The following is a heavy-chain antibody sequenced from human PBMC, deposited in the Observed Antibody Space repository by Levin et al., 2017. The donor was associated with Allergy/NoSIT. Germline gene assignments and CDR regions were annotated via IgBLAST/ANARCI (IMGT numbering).Heavy chain of an antibody. Sequence: SETLSLTCTVSGGSISSYYWSWIRQPPGKGLEWIGYIYYSGSTNYNPSLKSRVTISVDTSKNQFSLKLSSVTAADTAVYYCARGGGRGGGFDYWGQGTLVTVSS. CDR2: IYYSGST. CDR1: GGSISSYY. V-gene: IGHV4-59*01. CDR3: ARGGGRGGGFDY. J-gene: IGHJ4*02. D-gene: IGHD3-10*01.